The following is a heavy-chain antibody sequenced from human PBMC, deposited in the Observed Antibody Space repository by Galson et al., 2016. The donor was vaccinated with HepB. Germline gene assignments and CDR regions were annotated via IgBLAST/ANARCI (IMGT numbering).Heavy chain of an antibody. J-gene: IGHJ6*02. CDR1: GFTFSSFG. V-gene: IGHV3-48*02. D-gene: IGHD2-2*01. CDR2: ISSSSDTI. CDR3: ARGYCNSTSPCGMDV. Sequence: LRLSCAVSGFTFSSFGMNWVRQAPGKGLEWVSYISSSSDTIYYADSVKGRFTISRDNAKNSLYLQMNSLRDGDTAVYYCARGYCNSTSPCGMDVWGQGTTVTVSS.